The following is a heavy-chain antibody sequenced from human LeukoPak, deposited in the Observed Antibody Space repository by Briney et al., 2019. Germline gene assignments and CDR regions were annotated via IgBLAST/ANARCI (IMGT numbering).Heavy chain of an antibody. CDR2: IYYSGST. Sequence: ASETLSLTCTVSGGSVSSGSYYWSWIRQPPGKGLEWIGYIYYSGSTNYNPSLKSRVTISVDTSKNQFSLKLSSVTAADTAVYYCASMVTDYYDSSGYYFLAHWGQGTLVTVSS. CDR1: GGSVSSGSYY. J-gene: IGHJ4*02. D-gene: IGHD3-22*01. CDR3: ASMVTDYYDSSGYYFLAH. V-gene: IGHV4-61*01.